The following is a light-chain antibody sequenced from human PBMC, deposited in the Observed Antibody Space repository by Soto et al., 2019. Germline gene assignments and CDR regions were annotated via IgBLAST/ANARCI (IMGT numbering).Light chain of an antibody. CDR3: QQYVSSPLT. CDR2: DTS. V-gene: IGKV3-20*01. CDR1: QSVSSSS. Sequence: EIVSTQSPGTLSLSPGERATLSCRASQSVSSSSLAWYQQKPGQAPRLLIYDTSSRATGIPDRFSGSGSGTDFTLTISRLEPEEFAVYYCQQYVSSPLTVGGGTEVDIK. J-gene: IGKJ4*01.